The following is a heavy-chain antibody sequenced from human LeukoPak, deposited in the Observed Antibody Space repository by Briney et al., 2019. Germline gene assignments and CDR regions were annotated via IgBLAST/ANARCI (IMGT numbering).Heavy chain of an antibody. CDR1: GFTFSSYS. J-gene: IGHJ6*03. V-gene: IGHV3-21*01. CDR3: ARGAVGYDFWSGYYNYMDV. Sequence: GGSLRLSCAASGFTFSSYSMNWVRQAPGKGLEWVSSISSSSSYIYYADSVKGRFTISRDNAKNSLYLQMNSLRAEDTAVYYCARGAVGYDFWSGYYNYMDVWGKGTTVTVSS. CDR2: ISSSSSYI. D-gene: IGHD3-3*01.